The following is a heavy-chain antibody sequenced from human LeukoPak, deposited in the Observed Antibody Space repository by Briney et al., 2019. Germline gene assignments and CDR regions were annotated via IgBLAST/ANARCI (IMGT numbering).Heavy chain of an antibody. V-gene: IGHV3-23*01. CDR1: GFSFSSYG. Sequence: PGGSLRLSCATSGFSFSSYGMSWVRQAPGKGLEWVSSISGLSGRTYYADSVKGRVTISRDNSKNALSLQMNSLRAEDTAVYYCAKGDASFSWSYDAFDIWGQGTMVSVSS. J-gene: IGHJ3*02. CDR2: ISGLSGRT. CDR3: AKGDASFSWSYDAFDI.